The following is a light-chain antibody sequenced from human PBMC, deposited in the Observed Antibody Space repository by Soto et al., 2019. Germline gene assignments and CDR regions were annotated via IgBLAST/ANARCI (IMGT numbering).Light chain of an antibody. V-gene: IGLV2-8*01. CDR1: SSDVGGYDF. CDR3: SSFVGGNIYV. CDR2: DVS. Sequence: QSALTQPPSASGSPGQSVTISCTGTSSDVGGYDFVAWHQQHPGKAPRLMIYDVSKRPSGVPGRFSGSKSGYTASLTVSGLQAEDEADYYCSSFVGGNIYVFGTGTKVTVL. J-gene: IGLJ1*01.